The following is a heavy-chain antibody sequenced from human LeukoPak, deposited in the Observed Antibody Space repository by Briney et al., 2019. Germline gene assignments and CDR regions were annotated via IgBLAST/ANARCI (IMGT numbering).Heavy chain of an antibody. J-gene: IGHJ3*02. V-gene: IGHV4-4*07. D-gene: IGHD1-26*01. CDR1: GGSISSYY. CDR3: ARTRMYSGSYRTFDI. CDR2: IYTSGST. Sequence: SETLSLTCTVSGGSISSYYWSWIRQPAGKGLEWIGRIYTSGSTNYNPSLKSRVTMSVDTSKNQFSLKLSSVTAADTAVYYCARTRMYSGSYRTFDIWGQGTMVTVSS.